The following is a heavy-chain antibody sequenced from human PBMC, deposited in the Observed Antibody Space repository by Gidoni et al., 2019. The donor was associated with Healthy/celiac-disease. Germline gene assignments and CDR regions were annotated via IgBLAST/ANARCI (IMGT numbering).Heavy chain of an antibody. Sequence: EVQLVESGGGLVQPGRSLRLSCAASGFTFDDYAMHWVRQAPGKGLEWVSGISWNSGSIGYADSVKGRFTISRDNAKNSLYLQMNSLRAEDTALYYCAKELDCSGGSCYSVYYGMDVWGQGTTVTVSS. V-gene: IGHV3-9*01. CDR2: ISWNSGSI. CDR3: AKELDCSGGSCYSVYYGMDV. CDR1: GFTFDDYA. D-gene: IGHD2-15*01. J-gene: IGHJ6*02.